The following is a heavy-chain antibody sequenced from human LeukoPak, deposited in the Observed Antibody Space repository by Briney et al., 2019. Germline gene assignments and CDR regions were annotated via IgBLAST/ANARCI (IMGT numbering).Heavy chain of an antibody. J-gene: IGHJ4*02. CDR2: INHSGST. V-gene: IGHV4-34*01. CDR3: ARGHWTVDY. D-gene: IGHD1-1*01. Sequence: SETLSLTCAVYGGSFSGYCWSWIRQPPGKGLEWIGEINHSGSTNYNPSLKSRVTISVDTSKNQFSLKLSSVTAADTAVYYCARGHWTVDYWGQGTLVTVSS. CDR1: GGSFSGYC.